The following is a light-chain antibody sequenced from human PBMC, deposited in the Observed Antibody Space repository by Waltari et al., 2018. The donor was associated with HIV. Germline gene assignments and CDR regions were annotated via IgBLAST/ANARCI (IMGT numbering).Light chain of an antibody. CDR3: SSYTSITLI. V-gene: IGLV2-14*03. Sequence: QSALTQPASVSGSPGQSITISCTGSGSDIGGYNYVSWYQHYPGKAPKLIIYDVNRRPSVVSNRFSGSKSGNTASLTISGLRAEDEADYYCSSYTSITLIFGGGTKLTVL. CDR1: GSDIGGYNY. CDR2: DVN. J-gene: IGLJ2*01.